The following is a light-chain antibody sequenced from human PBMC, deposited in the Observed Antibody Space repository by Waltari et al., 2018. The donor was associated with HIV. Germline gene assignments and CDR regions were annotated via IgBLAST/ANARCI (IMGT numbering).Light chain of an antibody. J-gene: IGLJ3*02. Sequence: QSVLTQSPSASGTPGQRVTISCSGGPSNIGSNSVSWYQQVPGTAPQLFMFSNSWRPSGVPDRFSGCKAGTTASLAISGLQSEDEADYYCATWDDTLDGPVFGGGTRLTVL. CDR3: ATWDDTLDGPV. CDR1: PSNIGSNS. CDR2: SNS. V-gene: IGLV1-44*01.